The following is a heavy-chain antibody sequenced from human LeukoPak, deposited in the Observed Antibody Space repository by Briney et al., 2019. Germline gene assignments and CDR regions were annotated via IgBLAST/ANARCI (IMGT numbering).Heavy chain of an antibody. CDR1: GFTFSTYG. D-gene: IGHD3-10*01. Sequence: GGSLRLSCAASGFTFSTYGMHWVRQAPGKGLEWVAVISYDGSNKYCADSVKGRFTISRDNSKNTLYLQMNSLRTEDTAVYYCTTDYYGSGSYPDAFDIWGRGTMVTVSS. V-gene: IGHV3-30*03. CDR3: TTDYYGSGSYPDAFDI. CDR2: ISYDGSNK. J-gene: IGHJ3*02.